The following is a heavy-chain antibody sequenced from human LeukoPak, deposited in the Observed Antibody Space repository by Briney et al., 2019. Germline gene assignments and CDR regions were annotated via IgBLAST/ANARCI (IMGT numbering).Heavy chain of an antibody. CDR2: INHSGST. CDR3: ARVLTYYYYGMDV. J-gene: IGHJ6*02. CDR1: GGGFRGYF. Sequence: SEALFLPSAVYGGGFRGYFWRWVRQPPREGVGGIGEINHSGSTNYNPSLKSRVTISVDTSKNQFSLKLSSVTAADTAVYYCARVLTYYYYGMDVWGQGTTVTVSS. D-gene: IGHD2-8*01. V-gene: IGHV4-34*01.